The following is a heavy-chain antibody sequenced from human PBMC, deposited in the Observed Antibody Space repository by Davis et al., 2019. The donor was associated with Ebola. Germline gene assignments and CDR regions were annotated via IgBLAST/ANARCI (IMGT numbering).Heavy chain of an antibody. V-gene: IGHV4-4*02. J-gene: IGHJ4*02. CDR3: ARRGQQLVPRWGVFDY. CDR2: IYHSGST. D-gene: IGHD6-13*01. CDR1: GGSISSSNW. Sequence: MPSETLSLTCAVSGGSISSSNWWRWVRQPPGKGLEWIGEIYHSGSTNYNPSLKSRVTISVDKSKNQFSLKLSSVTAADTAVYYCARRGQQLVPRWGVFDYWGQGTLVTVSS.